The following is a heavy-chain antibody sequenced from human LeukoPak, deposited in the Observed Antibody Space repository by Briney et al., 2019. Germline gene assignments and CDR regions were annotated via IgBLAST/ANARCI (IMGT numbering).Heavy chain of an antibody. CDR3: ARTMQWLVLDYGMDV. CDR2: INPSGGST. V-gene: IGHV1-46*01. J-gene: IGHJ6*02. CDR1: GYTFTSYY. Sequence: ASVKVSCKASGYTFTSYYMHWVRQGPGQGLEWMGIINPSGGSTSYAQKFQGRVTMTRDTSTSTVYMELSSLRSEDTAVYYCARTMQWLVLDYGMDVWGQGTTVTVSS. D-gene: IGHD6-19*01.